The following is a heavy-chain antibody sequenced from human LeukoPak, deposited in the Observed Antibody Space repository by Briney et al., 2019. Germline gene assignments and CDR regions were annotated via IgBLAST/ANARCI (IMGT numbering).Heavy chain of an antibody. CDR3: AKDLYCSGGSCSTHYYYYYGMDV. V-gene: IGHV4-34*01. CDR1: GGSFSGYY. J-gene: IGHJ6*02. D-gene: IGHD2-15*01. CDR2: INHSGST. Sequence: SETLSLTCAVYGGSFSGYYWSWIRQPPGKGLEWIGEINHSGSTNYNPSLKSRVTISVDTSKNQFSLKLSSVTAADTAVYYCAKDLYCSGGSCSTHYYYYYGMDVWGQGTTVTVSS.